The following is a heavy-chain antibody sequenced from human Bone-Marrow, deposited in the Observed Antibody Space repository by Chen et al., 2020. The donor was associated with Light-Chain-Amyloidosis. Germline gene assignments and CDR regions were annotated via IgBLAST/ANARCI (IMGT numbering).Heavy chain of an antibody. V-gene: IGHV3-23*01. J-gene: IGHJ4*02. CDR1: GFSFSRFA. D-gene: IGHD3-22*01. CDR2: VNNGGNP. Sequence: EVQLLESGGTLVQPGGSLRLSCAASGFSFSRFAMSWVRQAPDRGLEWVASVNNGGNPDYADSVKGRFSIFRDNSKNTLDLQMSNLRAEDSAIYYCAKDHASSGWPAFDYWGQGTLVTVSS. CDR3: AKDHASSGWPAFDY.